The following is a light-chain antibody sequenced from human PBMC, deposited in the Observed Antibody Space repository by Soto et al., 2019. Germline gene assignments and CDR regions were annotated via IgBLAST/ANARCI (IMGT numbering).Light chain of an antibody. CDR1: QSVSSNY. Sequence: EIVLTQSPGTLSLSPGERASLSCRAGQSVSSNYLAWYQQKPGQAPRLLIYGASSRATGIPDRFSGSGSGTDFTLTIIRLEPEDFAVYYCQHYGSSPGTFGQGTKVGIK. CDR2: GAS. V-gene: IGKV3-20*01. CDR3: QHYGSSPGT. J-gene: IGKJ1*01.